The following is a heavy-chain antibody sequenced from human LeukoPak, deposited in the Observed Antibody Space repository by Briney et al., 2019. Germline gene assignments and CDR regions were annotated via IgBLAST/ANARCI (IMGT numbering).Heavy chain of an antibody. CDR3: AREPYYDILTGYYSEAFDI. D-gene: IGHD3-9*01. V-gene: IGHV3-21*01. J-gene: IGHJ3*02. CDR2: ISSSSSYI. CDR1: GFTFSSYS. Sequence: GGSLRLSCAASGFTFSSYSMNWVRQAPGKGLEWVSSISSSSSYIYYADSVKGRFTISRDNAKNSLYLQMNSLRAEDTAVYYCAREPYYDILTGYYSEAFDIWGQGTMVTVSS.